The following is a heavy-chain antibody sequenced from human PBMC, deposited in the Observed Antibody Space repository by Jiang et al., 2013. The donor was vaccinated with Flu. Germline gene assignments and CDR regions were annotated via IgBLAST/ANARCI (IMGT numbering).Heavy chain of an antibody. J-gene: IGHJ4*02. CDR2: VSGSGGST. Sequence: PGGSLRLSCAASGFTFSSYGMSWVRQAPGKGLEWVSGVSGSGGSTFYADSVRGRLTISRDNPKNTLYLHMNSLRAEDTAVYYCTKDARRQFVLVGAVDYWGQGTLVTVSS. V-gene: IGHV3-23*01. CDR1: GFTFSSYG. D-gene: IGHD6-6*01. CDR3: TKDARRQFVLVGAVDY.